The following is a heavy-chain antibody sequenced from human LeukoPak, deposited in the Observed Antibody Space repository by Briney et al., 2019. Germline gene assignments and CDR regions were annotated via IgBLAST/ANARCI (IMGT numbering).Heavy chain of an antibody. CDR3: AKVNDTLTESANYYFDY. J-gene: IGHJ4*02. Sequence: GGSLRLSCAASGFTFDDYAMHWVRQAPGKGLEWVSGISWNSGTIGYADSVKGRFTISRDNAKNSLYLQMNSLRAEDTALYYCAKVNDTLTESANYYFDYWGQGTLVTVSS. V-gene: IGHV3-9*01. CDR1: GFTFDDYA. D-gene: IGHD3-9*01. CDR2: ISWNSGTI.